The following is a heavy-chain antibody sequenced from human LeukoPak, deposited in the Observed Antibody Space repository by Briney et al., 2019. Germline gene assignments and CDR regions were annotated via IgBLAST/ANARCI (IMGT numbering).Heavy chain of an antibody. CDR1: GFTFSSYS. V-gene: IGHV3-21*01. CDR3: ARDPDLTGYSILDAFDI. CDR2: ISSSSSYI. Sequence: GGSLRLSCAASGFTFSSYSMNWVRQAPGQGLDWVSSISSSSSYIYYADSVKGRFTISRDNAKNSLYLQMNSLRAEDTAVYYCARDPDLTGYSILDAFDIWGQGTMVTVSS. D-gene: IGHD3-9*01. J-gene: IGHJ3*02.